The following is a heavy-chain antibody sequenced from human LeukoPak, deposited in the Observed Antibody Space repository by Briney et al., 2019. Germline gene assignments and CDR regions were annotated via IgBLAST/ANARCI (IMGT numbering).Heavy chain of an antibody. Sequence: GGSLRLSCAASGFPFNNYGVHGVRQARGRGLVWVSRISTGGSRDNADSKEGGVNISRDNTKNMLYLEMYRLRVEETAIYYCVRQAEYGDHGIGYWGQGTLVTVSS. V-gene: IGHV3-74*01. D-gene: IGHD4-17*01. CDR3: VRQAEYGDHGIGY. J-gene: IGHJ4*02. CDR2: ISTGGSR. CDR1: GFPFNNYG.